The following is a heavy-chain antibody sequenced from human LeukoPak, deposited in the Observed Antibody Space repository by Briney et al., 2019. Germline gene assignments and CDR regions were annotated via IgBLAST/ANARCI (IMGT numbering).Heavy chain of an antibody. Sequence: PSETLSLTCTVSGGSISSGDYYWSWIRQPPGKGLEWIGYIYYSGSTYYNPSLKSRVTISVDTSKNQFSLKLSSVTAADTAVYYCARELSYDFWSGYYGIVDDAFDIWGQGTMVTVSS. D-gene: IGHD3-3*01. J-gene: IGHJ3*02. V-gene: IGHV4-30-4*08. CDR1: GGSISSGDYY. CDR2: IYYSGST. CDR3: ARELSYDFWSGYYGIVDDAFDI.